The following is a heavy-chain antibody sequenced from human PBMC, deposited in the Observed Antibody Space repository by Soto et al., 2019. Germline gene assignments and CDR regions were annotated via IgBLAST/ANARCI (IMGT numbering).Heavy chain of an antibody. J-gene: IGHJ4*02. CDR3: AKALPVGSRYFDY. CDR1: GFTFSSYS. D-gene: IGHD3-10*01. CDR2: ISGSSGST. Sequence: GGSMRLSCAASGFTFSSYSMNWVRQAPGKGLEWVSAISGSSGSTYYADSVKGRFTISRDNSKNTLYLQMNSLRAEDTAVYYCAKALPVGSRYFDYWGQGTLVSVSS. V-gene: IGHV3-23*01.